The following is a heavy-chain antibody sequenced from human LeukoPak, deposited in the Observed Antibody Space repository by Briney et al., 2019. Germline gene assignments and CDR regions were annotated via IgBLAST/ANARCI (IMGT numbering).Heavy chain of an antibody. V-gene: IGHV3-30*02. CDR2: IRNDGSDK. D-gene: IGHD3-9*01. CDR1: GFTFGSHG. J-gene: IGHJ4*02. CDR3: VRDADWSFDY. Sequence: TGGSLRLSCGASGFTFGSHGMHWVRQAPGRGLEWVAFIRNDGSDKYYADSVKGRFTISRDNSKNTLSVQMNSLRVQDTAVYYCVRDADWSFDYWGQGTLLTVSS.